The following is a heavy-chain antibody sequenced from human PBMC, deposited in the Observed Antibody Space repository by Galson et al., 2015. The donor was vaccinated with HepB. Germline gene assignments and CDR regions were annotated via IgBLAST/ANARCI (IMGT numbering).Heavy chain of an antibody. CDR2: ISYDGSNK. Sequence: SLRLSCAASGFTFSSYGMHWVRQAPGKGLEWVAVISYDGSNKYYADSVKGRFTISRDNSKNTLYLQMNSLRAEDTAVYYCAKGFGSWYGAYFDYWGQGTLVTVSS. V-gene: IGHV3-30*18. J-gene: IGHJ4*02. CDR3: AKGFGSWYGAYFDY. D-gene: IGHD6-13*01. CDR1: GFTFSSYG.